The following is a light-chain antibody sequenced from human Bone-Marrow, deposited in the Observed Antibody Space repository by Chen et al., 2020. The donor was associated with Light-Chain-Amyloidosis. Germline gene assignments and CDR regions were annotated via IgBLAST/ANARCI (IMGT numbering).Light chain of an antibody. Sequence: EIVLTQSPATLSLSPGERATLSCRASQSVSSYLAWYQQKPGQAPRLLIYDASNRATGIPARFRGSGSGTDFTLTISSLEPEDFAVYYCQQRRNWPPLTFGGGTKVEIK. CDR1: QSVSSY. J-gene: IGKJ4*01. V-gene: IGKV3-11*01. CDR3: QQRRNWPPLT. CDR2: DAS.